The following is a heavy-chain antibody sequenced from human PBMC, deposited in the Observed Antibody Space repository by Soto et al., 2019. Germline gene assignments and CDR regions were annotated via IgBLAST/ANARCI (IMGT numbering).Heavy chain of an antibody. D-gene: IGHD3-22*01. CDR1: GYTFTGYY. V-gene: IGHV1-2*02. J-gene: IGHJ4*02. Sequence: ASVKVSCKASGYTFTGYYMHWVRQAPGQGLEWMGWINPNSGGTNYAQKFQGRVTMARDTSISTAYMELSRLRSDDTAVYYCARDPHNQYYYDSSGYYYEYYFDYWGQGTLVTVSS. CDR2: INPNSGGT. CDR3: ARDPHNQYYYDSSGYYYEYYFDY.